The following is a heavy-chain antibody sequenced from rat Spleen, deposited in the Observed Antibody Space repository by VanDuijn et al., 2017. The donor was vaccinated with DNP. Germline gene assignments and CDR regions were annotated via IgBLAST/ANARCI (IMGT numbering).Heavy chain of an antibody. CDR2: ISPSGGST. CDR1: GLTFSDYT. CDR3: ATDSYYDGTYYYYWYFDF. Sequence: EVSLVESGGGLVQPGRSLKLSCAASGLTFSDYTMAWVRQAPTKGLEWVASISPSGGSTYYRDSVKGRFTISRDNAKSTLYLQMDSLRSEDTATYYCATDSYYDGTYYYYWYFDFWGPGTMVTVSS. V-gene: IGHV5S23*01. D-gene: IGHD1-12*02. J-gene: IGHJ1*01.